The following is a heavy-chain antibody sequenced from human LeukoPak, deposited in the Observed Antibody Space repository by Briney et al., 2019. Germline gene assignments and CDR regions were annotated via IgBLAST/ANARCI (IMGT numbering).Heavy chain of an antibody. D-gene: IGHD5-12*01. V-gene: IGHV3-23*01. J-gene: IGHJ4*02. CDR1: GFTFSSYA. CDR3: AKAIGRLRLPFDY. Sequence: GGSLRLSCAASGFTFSSYAMSWVRQAPGKGLEWVSAISGSGGSTYYADSVKGRFTISRDNSKNTLYLQMNSLRAEDTAVSYCAKAIGRLRLPFDYWGQGTLVTVSS. CDR2: ISGSGGST.